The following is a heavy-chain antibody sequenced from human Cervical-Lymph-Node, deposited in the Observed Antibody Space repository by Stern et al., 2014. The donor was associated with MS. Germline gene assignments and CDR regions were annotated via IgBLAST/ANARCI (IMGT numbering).Heavy chain of an antibody. J-gene: IGHJ5*02. CDR1: GFSLSNARMG. Sequence: QVTLRESGPVLVKPTETLTLTCTVSGFSLSNARMGVSWIRQPPGKALEWLDPIFSNDEKSYSTSLKSRLTISKDTSKSQVVLTMTNMDPVDTATYYCARIRGSGWFLHWFDPWGQGTLVTVSS. D-gene: IGHD6-19*01. CDR2: IFSNDEK. V-gene: IGHV2-26*01. CDR3: ARIRGSGWFLHWFDP.